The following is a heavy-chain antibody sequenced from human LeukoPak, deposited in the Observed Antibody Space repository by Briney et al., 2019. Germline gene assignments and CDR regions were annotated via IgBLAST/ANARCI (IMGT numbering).Heavy chain of an antibody. V-gene: IGHV3-48*04. Sequence: GGSLRLSCAASGFTFSSYSMNWVRQAPGKGLEWVSYISSSGSTIYYADSVKGRFTISRDNAKNSLYLQMNSLRAEDTAVYYCARTNYGGNPLPDYWGQGTLVTVSS. CDR3: ARTNYGGNPLPDY. D-gene: IGHD4-23*01. J-gene: IGHJ4*02. CDR2: ISSSGSTI. CDR1: GFTFSSYS.